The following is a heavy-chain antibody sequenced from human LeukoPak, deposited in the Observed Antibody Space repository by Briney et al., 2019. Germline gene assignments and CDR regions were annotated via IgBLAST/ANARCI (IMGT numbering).Heavy chain of an antibody. D-gene: IGHD2-21*02. V-gene: IGHV3-74*01. J-gene: IGHJ5*02. Sequence: GGSLRLSCAASGFTFSSYWMHWVRQAPGKGLVWVSRINSDGSSTSYADSVKGRFTISRDNAKNTLYLQMNSLRAEDTAVYYCARGLGVVVTAIQSNWFDPWGQGTLVTVSS. CDR3: ARGLGVVVTAIQSNWFDP. CDR1: GFTFSSYW. CDR2: INSDGSST.